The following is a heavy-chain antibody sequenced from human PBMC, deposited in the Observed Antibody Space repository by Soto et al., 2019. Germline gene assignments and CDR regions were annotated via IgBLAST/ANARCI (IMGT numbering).Heavy chain of an antibody. CDR2: MSGGGGST. V-gene: IGHV3-23*01. Sequence: EVQVLESGGGLVQPGGSLRLSCAASGFTFSSYAMSWVRQAPGKGLEWVSGMSGGGGSTYYADSVKGRFTISRNNSKNTLYLQMHSLRVDDTAVYYRARDRGLICFGERVEYWGQGTLVTVSS. CDR3: ARDRGLICFGERVEY. CDR1: GFTFSSYA. D-gene: IGHD3-10*01. J-gene: IGHJ4*02.